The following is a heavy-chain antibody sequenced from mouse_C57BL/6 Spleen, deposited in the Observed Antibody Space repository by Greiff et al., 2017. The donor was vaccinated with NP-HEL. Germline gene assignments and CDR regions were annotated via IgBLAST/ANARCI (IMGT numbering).Heavy chain of an antibody. CDR3: AREGLGRYWYFDV. V-gene: IGHV1-54*01. CDR2: INPGSGGT. D-gene: IGHD4-1*01. CDR1: GYAFTNYL. J-gene: IGHJ1*03. Sequence: VQLQESGAELVRPGTSVKVSCKASGYAFTNYLIEWVKQRPGQGLEWIGVINPGSGGTNYNEKFKGKATLTADKSSSTAYMQLSSLTSEDSAVYFCAREGLGRYWYFDVWGTGTTVTVSS.